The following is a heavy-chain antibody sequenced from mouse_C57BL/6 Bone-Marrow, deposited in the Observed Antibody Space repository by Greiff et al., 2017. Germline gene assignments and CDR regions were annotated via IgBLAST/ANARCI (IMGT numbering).Heavy chain of an antibody. CDR1: GYTFTSYG. V-gene: IGHV1-81*01. Sequence: QVQLQQSGAELARPGASVKLSCKASGYTFTSYGISWVKQRTGQGLEWIGEIYPRSGNTYYNEKFKGKATLTADKSSSTAYMELRSLTSEDSAVFFCARFAYGGPYWGQGTLVTVSA. J-gene: IGHJ3*01. CDR2: IYPRSGNT. D-gene: IGHD1-1*02. CDR3: ARFAYGGPY.